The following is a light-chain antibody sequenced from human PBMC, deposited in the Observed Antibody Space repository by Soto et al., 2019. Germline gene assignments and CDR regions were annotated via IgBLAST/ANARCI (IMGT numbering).Light chain of an antibody. CDR3: CSYAGSYPHVV. CDR1: TTDVGAYNF. CDR2: GVT. V-gene: IGLV2-14*01. Sequence: QSALTQPASVSGSPGQSITISCTGTTTDVGAYNFVSWYQHHPDKAPKLIIYGVTNRPSGVSDRFSGSKSANTASLTISGLQTEDEAHYYCCSYAGSYPHVVFGGGTKLTVL. J-gene: IGLJ2*01.